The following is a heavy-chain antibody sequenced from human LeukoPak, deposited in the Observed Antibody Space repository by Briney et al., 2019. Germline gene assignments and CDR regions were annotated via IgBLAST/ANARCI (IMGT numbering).Heavy chain of an antibody. D-gene: IGHD6-6*01. V-gene: IGHV3-66*01. CDR1: GFTVSSNY. CDR3: ARGPGSSSAYYYYGMDV. Sequence: SGGSLRLSCAASGFTVSSNYMSWVRQAPGKGLEWVSVIYSGGSTYYADSVKGRFTISRDNSKNTLYLQMNSLRAEDTAVYYCARGPGSSSAYYYYGMDVWGQGTTVTVSS. J-gene: IGHJ6*02. CDR2: IYSGGST.